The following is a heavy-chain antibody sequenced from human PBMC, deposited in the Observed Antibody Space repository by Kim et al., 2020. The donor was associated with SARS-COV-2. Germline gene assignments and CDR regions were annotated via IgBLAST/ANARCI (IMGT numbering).Heavy chain of an antibody. J-gene: IGHJ3*01. V-gene: IGHV3-21*01. CDR3: ARERGAP. Sequence: SSSYISYADSVKGRFTISRDNAKNSLYLQMNSLRAEDTAVYYCARERGAPGGQGTMVTVSS. D-gene: IGHD3-10*01. CDR2: SSSYI.